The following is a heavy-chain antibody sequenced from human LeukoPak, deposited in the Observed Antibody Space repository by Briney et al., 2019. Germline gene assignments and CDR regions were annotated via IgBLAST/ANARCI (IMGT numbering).Heavy chain of an antibody. J-gene: IGHJ4*02. CDR3: ARDEEGVRFWTNY. CDR1: GFTFSSYA. V-gene: IGHV3-30-3*01. D-gene: IGHD3/OR15-3a*01. CDR2: ISYDGSNK. Sequence: GGSLRLSCAASGFTFSSYAMHWVRQAPGKGLEWVAVISYDGSNKYYADSVKGRFTISRDNSKNTLYLQMNSLRAEDTAVYYCARDEEGVRFWTNYWGQGTLVTVSS.